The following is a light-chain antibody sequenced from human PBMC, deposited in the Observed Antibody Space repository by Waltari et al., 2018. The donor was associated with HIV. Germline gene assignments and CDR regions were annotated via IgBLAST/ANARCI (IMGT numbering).Light chain of an antibody. J-gene: IGLJ2*01. V-gene: IGLV2-11*01. CDR3: CSYAGSYPVV. CDR2: DVS. CDR1: STDVGGYNF. Sequence: QSALTQPRSVSGSPGQSVTISCTGTSTDVGGYNFVPWYQHHPGKAPKLMIYDVSKRPSGVPDRFYGSKSGNTASLTISGLQAEDEADYYCCSYAGSYPVVFGGGTKLTVL.